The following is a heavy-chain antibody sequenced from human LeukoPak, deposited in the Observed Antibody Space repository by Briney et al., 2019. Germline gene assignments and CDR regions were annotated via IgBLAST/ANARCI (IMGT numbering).Heavy chain of an antibody. V-gene: IGHV4-59*12. CDR2: IYYSGRT. CDR1: GGSISSDH. D-gene: IGHD1-26*01. Sequence: SETLSLTCSVSGGSISSDHWNWIRQTPGKGLEWIGCIYYSGRTYYNPSLKSRVTMSLDGSRNQLSLTLTSVTAADTAIYYCSRESGAFCPFGYWGRGTLVIVPP. CDR3: SRESGAFCPFGY. J-gene: IGHJ4*02.